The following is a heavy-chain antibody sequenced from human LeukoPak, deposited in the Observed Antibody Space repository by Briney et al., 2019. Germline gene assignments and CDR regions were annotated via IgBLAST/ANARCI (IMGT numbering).Heavy chain of an antibody. Sequence: SSETLSLTCTVSGGSISSYYWSWIRQPPGKGLEWIGYIYYSGSTNYNPSLKSRVTISVDTSKNQFSLKLSSVTAADTAVYYCAQDRDGAYCSGGSCYGMDVWGQGTTVTVSS. CDR1: GGSISSYY. D-gene: IGHD2-15*01. V-gene: IGHV4-59*01. J-gene: IGHJ6*02. CDR2: IYYSGST. CDR3: AQDRDGAYCSGGSCYGMDV.